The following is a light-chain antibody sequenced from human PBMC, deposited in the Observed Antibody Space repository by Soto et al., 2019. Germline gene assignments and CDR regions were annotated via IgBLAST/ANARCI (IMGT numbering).Light chain of an antibody. J-gene: IGKJ1*01. V-gene: IGKV3-11*01. CDR1: QSIINS. Sequence: PGARATLSCRASQSIINSLAWYQQKPGQTPRLLIHDASNRATGIPARFSGSGSGTDFTLTISNLEPEDFAVYYCQQRSNWPWTFGQGTKVEIK. CDR3: QQRSNWPWT. CDR2: DAS.